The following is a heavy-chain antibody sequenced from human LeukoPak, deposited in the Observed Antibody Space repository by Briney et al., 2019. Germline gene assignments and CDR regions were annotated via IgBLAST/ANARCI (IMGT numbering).Heavy chain of an antibody. Sequence: ASVKVSCKVSGYTLTELSMHWMRQAPGKGLEWMGGFDPEDGETIYAQKFQGRVTMTEDTSTDTAYMELSSLRSEDTAVYYCATQGYYYGSGSYFYWGQGTLVTVSS. J-gene: IGHJ4*02. D-gene: IGHD3-10*01. CDR1: GYTLTELS. CDR3: ATQGYYYGSGSYFY. CDR2: FDPEDGET. V-gene: IGHV1-24*01.